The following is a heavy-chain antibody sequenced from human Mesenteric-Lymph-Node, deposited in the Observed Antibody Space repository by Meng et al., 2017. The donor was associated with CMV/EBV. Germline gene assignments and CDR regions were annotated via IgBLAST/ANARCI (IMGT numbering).Heavy chain of an antibody. Sequence: GGSPSADYCSCIRQPPGKGLEWFGDVNHSGSTNYSPSLKRRVTTSVATSRNHFSLNLSSLTAADTAVYYCAREVQLPNPWAYYFDYWGQGTLVTVSS. CDR2: VNHSGST. CDR3: AREVQLPNPWAYYFDY. J-gene: IGHJ4*02. V-gene: IGHV4-34*01. CDR1: GGSPSADY. D-gene: IGHD2-2*01.